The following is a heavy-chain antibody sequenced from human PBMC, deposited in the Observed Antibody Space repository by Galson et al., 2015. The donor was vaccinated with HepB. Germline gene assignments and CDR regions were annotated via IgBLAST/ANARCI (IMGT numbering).Heavy chain of an antibody. Sequence: SVKVSCKASGYTFTSYGISWVRQAPGQGLEWMGWISAYNGNTNYAQKLQGRVTMTTDTSTSTAYMELRSLRSDDTAVYYCARDVLVWELPAPSNYYYYGMDVWGQGTTVTVSS. D-gene: IGHD1-26*01. CDR3: ARDVLVWELPAPSNYYYYGMDV. CDR1: GYTFTSYG. CDR2: ISAYNGNT. V-gene: IGHV1-18*04. J-gene: IGHJ6*02.